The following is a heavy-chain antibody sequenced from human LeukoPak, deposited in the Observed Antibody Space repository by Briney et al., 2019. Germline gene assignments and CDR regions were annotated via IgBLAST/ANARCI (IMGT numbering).Heavy chain of an antibody. CDR1: GYSISNYW. V-gene: IGHV5-51*01. CDR2: IFPGDSET. J-gene: IGHJ3*02. CDR3: ARKSSSWTVDAFDI. Sequence: GESLKISCKGSGYSISNYWIGWVRQMPGRGLEWMGIIFPGDSETRYSPSFEGQVTVSADKSISTAYLQWSSLKASDTAMYYCARKSSSWTVDAFDIWGQGTMVTVSS. D-gene: IGHD6-13*01.